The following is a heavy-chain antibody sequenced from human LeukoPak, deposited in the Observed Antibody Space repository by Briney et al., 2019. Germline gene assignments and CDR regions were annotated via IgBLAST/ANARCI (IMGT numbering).Heavy chain of an antibody. V-gene: IGHV1-2*02. CDR2: INPNSGGT. CDR3: XXXXXXXGYDLPYYYMDV. CDR1: GYTFTGYY. Sequence: ASVKVSCKASGYTFTGYYMHWVRQAPGQGLEWMGWINPNSGGTNYAQKFQGRVTMTRDTSISTAYMELSRLRSDDTAVYYCXXXXXXXGYDLPYYYMDVWGKGTTVTVSS. D-gene: IGHD5-12*01. J-gene: IGHJ6*03.